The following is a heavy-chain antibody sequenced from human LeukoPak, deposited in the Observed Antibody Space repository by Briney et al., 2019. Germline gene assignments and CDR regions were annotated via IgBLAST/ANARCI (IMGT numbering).Heavy chain of an antibody. CDR2: INPNSGGT. J-gene: IGHJ4*02. D-gene: IGHD6-19*01. Sequence: ASVKVSCKASGYTFTGHYMHWVRQAPGQGLEWMGWINPNSGGTNCAQEFQGRVTMTRDTSISTAFMELSRLRSDDTAVYYCARWDSSGDCIDYWGQGTLVTVSS. CDR3: ARWDSSGDCIDY. CDR1: GYTFTGHY. V-gene: IGHV1-2*02.